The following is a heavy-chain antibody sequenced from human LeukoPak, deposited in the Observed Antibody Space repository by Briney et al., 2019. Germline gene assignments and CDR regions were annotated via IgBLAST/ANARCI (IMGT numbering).Heavy chain of an antibody. D-gene: IGHD1-26*01. V-gene: IGHV1-18*01. J-gene: IGHJ6*03. CDR3: ARIGQYSGSYYFYYYYYMDV. CDR2: ISAYNGNT. Sequence: WASVKVSCKASGYTFTSYGISWVRQAPGQGLEWMGWISAYNGNTNYAQKLQGRVTMTTDTSTSTAYMELRSLRSDDTAVYYCARIGQYSGSYYFYYYYYMDVWGKGTTVTVSS. CDR1: GYTFTSYG.